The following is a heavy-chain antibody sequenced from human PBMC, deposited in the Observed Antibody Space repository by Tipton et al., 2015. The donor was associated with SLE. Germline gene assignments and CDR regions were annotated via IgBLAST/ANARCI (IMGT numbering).Heavy chain of an antibody. V-gene: IGHV4-61*01. CDR1: GGSVSSGSYY. Sequence: TLSLTCTVSGGSVSSGSYYWSWIRQPPGKGLEWIGYIYYSGSTNYNPSLKSRVTISVDTSKNQFSLKLSSVTAADTAVYYCARGLYGSIVVVLTEYYYYGMDVWGQGTTVTVSS. CDR2: IYYSGST. D-gene: IGHD2-15*01. J-gene: IGHJ6*02. CDR3: ARGLYGSIVVVLTEYYYYGMDV.